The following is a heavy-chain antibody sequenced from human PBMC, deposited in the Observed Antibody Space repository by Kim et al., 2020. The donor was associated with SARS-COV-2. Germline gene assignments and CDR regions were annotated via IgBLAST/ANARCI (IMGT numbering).Heavy chain of an antibody. Sequence: VTVSCKVSGYTLTELSMHWVRQAPGKGLEWMGGFDPEDGETIYAQKFQGRVTMTEDTSTDTAYMDLSSLRSEDTAVYYCATLDSSGYYKEYYFDYWGQGTLVTVSS. V-gene: IGHV1-24*01. J-gene: IGHJ4*02. CDR3: ATLDSSGYYKEYYFDY. CDR1: GYTLTELS. D-gene: IGHD3-22*01. CDR2: FDPEDGET.